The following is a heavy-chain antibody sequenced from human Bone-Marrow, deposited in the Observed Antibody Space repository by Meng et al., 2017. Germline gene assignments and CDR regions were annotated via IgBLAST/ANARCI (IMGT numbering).Heavy chain of an antibody. J-gene: IGHJ6*02. D-gene: IGHD6-13*01. CDR3: ARTYSSSWYFYYGMDV. V-gene: IGHV4-39*07. Sequence: SETLSLTCTVSGGSISSSRYYWGWIRQPPGKGLEWIGSIYYTGSTYYNPSLKSRVTISVDTSKNHFSLKLSSVTAADTAVYYCARTYSSSWYFYYGMDVWGQGTTVTVFS. CDR2: IYYTGST. CDR1: GGSISSSRYY.